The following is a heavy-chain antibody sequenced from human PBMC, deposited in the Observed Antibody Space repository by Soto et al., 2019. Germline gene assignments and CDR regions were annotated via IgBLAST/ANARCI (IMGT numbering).Heavy chain of an antibody. CDR1: GGSVSTGGYF. D-gene: IGHD5-18*01. Sequence: SETLSLTCTVSGGSVSTGGYFWTWIRQHPGKGLEWIGNIYYSGMTYYNPSLRGRVSISLDPSESQFSLKLNSVTAADTAVYYCARDSSGPGYIYGKFDYWGQGALVTVSS. J-gene: IGHJ4*02. CDR3: ARDSSGPGYIYGKFDY. V-gene: IGHV4-31*03. CDR2: IYYSGMT.